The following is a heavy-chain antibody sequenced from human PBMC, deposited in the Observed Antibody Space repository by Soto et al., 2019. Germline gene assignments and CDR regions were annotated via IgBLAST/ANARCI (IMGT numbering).Heavy chain of an antibody. J-gene: IGHJ6*02. D-gene: IGHD3-3*01. CDR3: ARDWSGSYDFWSGYAPLYNYYGMDV. CDR2: IYYSGST. V-gene: IGHV4-30-4*01. Sequence: QVQLQESGPGLVKPSQTLSLTCTVSGGSISSGDYYWSWIRQPPGKGLEWIGYIYYSGSTYYNPSLKSRVTISVDTSKNQFSLKLSSVTAADTAVYYCARDWSGSYDFWSGYAPLYNYYGMDVWGQGTTVTVSS. CDR1: GGSISSGDYY.